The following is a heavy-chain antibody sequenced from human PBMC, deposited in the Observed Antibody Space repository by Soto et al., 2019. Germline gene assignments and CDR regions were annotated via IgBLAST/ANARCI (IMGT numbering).Heavy chain of an antibody. D-gene: IGHD3-3*01. J-gene: IGHJ6*02. CDR2: ISAYNGNT. Sequence: GASVKVSCKASGYTFTSYVISWVRQAPGQGLEWMGWISAYNGNTNYARKLQGRVTMTTYTSTSTAYMELRSLRSDDKDVYYCAREGVTRELNYDFWSGYYTFGYYYGMDVWGQGTTVTVSS. V-gene: IGHV1-18*01. CDR1: GYTFTSYV. CDR3: AREGVTRELNYDFWSGYYTFGYYYGMDV.